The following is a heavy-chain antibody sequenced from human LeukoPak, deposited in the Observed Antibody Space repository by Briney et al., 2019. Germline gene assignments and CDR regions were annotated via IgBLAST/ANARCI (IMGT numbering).Heavy chain of an antibody. Sequence: NPSETLSLTCTVSGGSISSYYWSWIRQPPGKGLEWIGYIYYSGSTNYNPSLKSRVTISVDTSKNQFSLKLSSVTAADTAVYYCAREGIGYCSGGSCYSDVWGKGTTVTVSS. J-gene: IGHJ6*04. CDR1: GGSISSYY. D-gene: IGHD2-15*01. CDR2: IYYSGST. V-gene: IGHV4-59*01. CDR3: AREGIGYCSGGSCYSDV.